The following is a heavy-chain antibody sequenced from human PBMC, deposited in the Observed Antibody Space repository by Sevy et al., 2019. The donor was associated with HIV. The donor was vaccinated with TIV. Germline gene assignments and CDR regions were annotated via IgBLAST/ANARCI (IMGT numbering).Heavy chain of an antibody. J-gene: IGHJ5*02. Sequence: PWQSQTLTCTVSGGSISSYYWSWIRQPPGKGLEWIGYIYYSGSTNYNPSLKSRVTISVDTSKNQFSLKLSSVTAADTAVYYCARVGDYYDSSGYYYPWGQGTLVTVSS. CDR1: GGSISSYY. V-gene: IGHV4-59*01. D-gene: IGHD3-22*01. CDR3: ARVGDYYDSSGYYYP. CDR2: IYYSGST.